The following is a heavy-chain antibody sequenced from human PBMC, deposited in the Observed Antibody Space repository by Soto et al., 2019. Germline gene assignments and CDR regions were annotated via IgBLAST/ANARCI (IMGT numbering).Heavy chain of an antibody. CDR3: ARRPIWFGETDTYYGLDV. Sequence: PGESLKISCKGSGYSFTSYWIGWVRQMPGKGLEWMGIIYPGDSETRYSPSFQGQVTISADKSISTAYLQWSSLKASDTATYYCARRPIWFGETDTYYGLDVWGQGTTVTVSS. CDR1: GYSFTSYW. V-gene: IGHV5-51*01. J-gene: IGHJ6*02. D-gene: IGHD3-10*01. CDR2: IYPGDSET.